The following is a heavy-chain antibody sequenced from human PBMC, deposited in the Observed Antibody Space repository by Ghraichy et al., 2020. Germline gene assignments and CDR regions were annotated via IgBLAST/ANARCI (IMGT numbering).Heavy chain of an antibody. J-gene: IGHJ4*02. CDR3: TRDFVVAYVGGSFDY. Sequence: GGSLRLSCTASGFTFGDYAMSWFRQAPGKGLEWVGFIRSKAYGGTTEYAASVKGRFTISRDDSKSIAYLQMNSLKTEDTAVYYCTRDFVVAYVGGSFDYWGQGTLVTVSS. CDR1: GFTFGDYA. D-gene: IGHD2-15*01. CDR2: IRSKAYGGTT. V-gene: IGHV3-49*03.